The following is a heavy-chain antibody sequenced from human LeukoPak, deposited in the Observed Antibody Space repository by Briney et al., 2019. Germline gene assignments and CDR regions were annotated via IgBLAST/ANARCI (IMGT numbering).Heavy chain of an antibody. CDR1: GCTLRNEW. J-gene: IGHJ4*02. V-gene: IGHV3-74*03. D-gene: IGHD1-26*01. CDR3: VVGGGIY. CDR2: IASDGGGI. Sequence: GGSLSLSCVASGCTLRNEWTHWVRQSPGKGLVWVSRIASDGGGIMYADSVKGRFTISRDAARNTLHLQMNNLRADDTAVYYCVVGGGIYWGRGTLVTVS.